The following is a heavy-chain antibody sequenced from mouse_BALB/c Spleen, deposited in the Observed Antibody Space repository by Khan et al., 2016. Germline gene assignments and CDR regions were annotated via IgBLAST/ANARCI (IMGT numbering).Heavy chain of an antibody. V-gene: IGHV1S137*01. Sequence: QVQLQQSGPELVRPGESVKISCKGSGYTFTDYAMHWVKQSHAKSLEWIGVISIYYDNTNYNQKFKGKATMTVDKSSSTAYMELARLTSEDSAIYYGARRYDYDGGYFDVWGAGTTVTVSS. D-gene: IGHD2-4*01. CDR1: GYTFTDYA. CDR3: ARRYDYDGGYFDV. J-gene: IGHJ1*01. CDR2: ISIYYDNT.